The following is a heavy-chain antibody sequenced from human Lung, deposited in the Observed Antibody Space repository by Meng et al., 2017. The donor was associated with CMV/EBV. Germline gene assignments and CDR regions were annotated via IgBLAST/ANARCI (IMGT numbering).Heavy chain of an antibody. CDR3: AKDLTIFGVVPTPPFEY. J-gene: IGHJ4*02. CDR2: IWYDGSNK. V-gene: IGHV3-33*06. Sequence: GESLKISCAASGFTFSSYGMHWVRQAPGKGLEWVAVIWYDGSNKYYADSVKGRFTISRDNSKNTLYLQMNSLRAEDTAVYYCAKDLTIFGVVPTPPFEYWXQGTXVTVSS. CDR1: GFTFSSYG. D-gene: IGHD3-3*01.